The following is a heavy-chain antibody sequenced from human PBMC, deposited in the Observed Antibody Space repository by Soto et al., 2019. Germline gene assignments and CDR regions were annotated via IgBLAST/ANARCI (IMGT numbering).Heavy chain of an antibody. V-gene: IGHV3-23*01. CDR1: GFTFSNYA. CDR3: AESHVTSGYYYGLFDY. Sequence: EVQLLESGGGLVQPGGSLRLSCAASGFTFSNYAMNWVRQAPGKGLEWVSTISGGGIRTYYADSVKGRFTISRDNSKNTLYLQMNSLRAEDTAVYYCAESHVTSGYYYGLFDYWGQGTLVTVSS. J-gene: IGHJ4*02. D-gene: IGHD3-22*01. CDR2: ISGGGIRT.